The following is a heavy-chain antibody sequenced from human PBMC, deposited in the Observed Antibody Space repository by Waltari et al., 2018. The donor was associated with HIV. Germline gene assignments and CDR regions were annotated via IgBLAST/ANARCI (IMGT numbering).Heavy chain of an antibody. CDR2: IGAYNCNT. CDR3: ARALWSGYYTPYYFDY. J-gene: IGHJ4*02. D-gene: IGHD3-3*01. V-gene: IGHV1-18*01. Sequence: QVQLVQSGAEVKKPGASVKVSCKASGYTFTSYGISWVRQAPGQGLEWMGWIGAYNCNTNYAQKLQGRVTMTTDTSTSTAYMDLRSLGSDDTAFYYCARALWSGYYTPYYFDYWGQGTLVTVSS. CDR1: GYTFTSYG.